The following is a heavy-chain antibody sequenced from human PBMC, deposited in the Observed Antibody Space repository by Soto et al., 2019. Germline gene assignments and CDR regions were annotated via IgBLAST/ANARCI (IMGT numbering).Heavy chain of an antibody. V-gene: IGHV4-39*01. Sequence: ASETLSLTCTVSGGSISSSSYYWGWIRQPPGKGLEWIGSIYYSGSTYYNPSLKSRVTISVDTSKNQFSLKLSSVTAADTAVYYCARTTLKNYYYGMDVWGQGTTVTVSS. J-gene: IGHJ6*02. CDR2: IYYSGST. CDR1: GGSISSSSYY. CDR3: ARTTLKNYYYGMDV.